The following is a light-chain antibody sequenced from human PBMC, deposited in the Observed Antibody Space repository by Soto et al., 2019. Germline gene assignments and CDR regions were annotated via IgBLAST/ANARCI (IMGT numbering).Light chain of an antibody. V-gene: IGKV3-11*01. Sequence: EIVLTQSSPTLSVSPGETATLSFRASQSVSSYLAWYQQKPGQAPRLLIYDASNRATGIPARFSGSGSGTDFTLTISSLEPEDFAVYYCQQRSNWITFGQGTRLEN. CDR3: QQRSNWIT. CDR2: DAS. J-gene: IGKJ5*01. CDR1: QSVSSY.